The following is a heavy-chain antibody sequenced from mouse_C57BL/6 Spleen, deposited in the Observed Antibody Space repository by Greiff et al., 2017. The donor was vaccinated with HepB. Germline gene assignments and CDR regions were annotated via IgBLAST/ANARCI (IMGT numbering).Heavy chain of an antibody. CDR1: GYTFTSYW. CDR3: ARGDYYGSSYRYFDY. Sequence: QVQLQQPGAELVRPGSSVKLSCKAPGYTFTSYWMHWVKQRPIQGLEWIGNIDPSDSETHYNQKFKDKATLTVDKSSSTAYMQLSSLTSEDSAVYYCARGDYYGSSYRYFDYWGQGTTLTVSS. CDR2: IDPSDSET. J-gene: IGHJ2*01. V-gene: IGHV1-52*01. D-gene: IGHD1-1*01.